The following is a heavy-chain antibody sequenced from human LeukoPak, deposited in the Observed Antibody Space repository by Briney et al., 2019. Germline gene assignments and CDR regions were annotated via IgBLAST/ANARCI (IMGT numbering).Heavy chain of an antibody. CDR3: ARRNAMDV. J-gene: IGHJ6*02. CDR2: ISYDGSNK. V-gene: IGHV3-30-3*01. CDR1: GFTFSSYA. Sequence: PGGSLGLSCEASGFTFSSYAMHWVRQAPGKGLEWVAVISYDGSNKYYADSVKGRFTISRDNSKNTLYLQMNSLRAEDTAVYYCARRNAMDVWGQGTTVIVFS.